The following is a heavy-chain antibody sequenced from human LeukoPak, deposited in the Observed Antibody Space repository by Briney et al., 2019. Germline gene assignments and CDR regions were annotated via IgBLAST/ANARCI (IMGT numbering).Heavy chain of an antibody. CDR2: IYYSGST. J-gene: IGHJ3*02. V-gene: IGHV4-39*07. D-gene: IGHD5-12*01. Sequence: SETLSLTCTVSGGSISSSSYYWGWIRQPPGKGLEWIGSIYYSGSTYYNPSLKSRVTISVDTSKNQFSLKLSSVTAADTAVYYCARDRPYSGYDWLFSAFDIWGQGTMVTVSS. CDR1: GGSISSSSYY. CDR3: ARDRPYSGYDWLFSAFDI.